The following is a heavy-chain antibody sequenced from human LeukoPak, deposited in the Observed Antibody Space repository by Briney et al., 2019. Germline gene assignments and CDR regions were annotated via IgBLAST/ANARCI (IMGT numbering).Heavy chain of an antibody. CDR3: ARNYHYRSDY. Sequence: PGGSLRLSCAASGFTFTSYWMTWVRQAPGKGLEWVANIKQDGSVKNYVDSLRGRFTISRDNAKDSLYLQMNSLRAEDTAVYFCARNYHYRSDYWGQGTLVAVSS. V-gene: IGHV3-7*01. D-gene: IGHD3-10*01. CDR1: GFTFTSYW. J-gene: IGHJ4*02. CDR2: IKQDGSVK.